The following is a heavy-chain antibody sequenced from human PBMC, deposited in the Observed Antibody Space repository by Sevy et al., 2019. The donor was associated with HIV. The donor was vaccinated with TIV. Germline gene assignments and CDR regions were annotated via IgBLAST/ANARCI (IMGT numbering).Heavy chain of an antibody. CDR3: ASSITLFRPGLTEYFLH. CDR1: GGTFSSYA. J-gene: IGHJ1*01. V-gene: IGHV1-69*13. Sequence: ASVKVSCKASGGTFSSYAISWVRQAPGQGLEWMGGIIPIFGTANYAQKFQVRVTITADESTSPAYMELSSLRSEDTAVYYCASSITLFRPGLTEYFLHWGQGTLVTDSS. CDR2: IIPIFGTA. D-gene: IGHD3-3*01.